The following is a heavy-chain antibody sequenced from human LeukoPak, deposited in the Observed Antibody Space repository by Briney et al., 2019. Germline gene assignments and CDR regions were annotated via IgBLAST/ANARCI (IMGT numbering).Heavy chain of an antibody. CDR1: GYTFTRYD. J-gene: IGHJ5*02. CDR3: ARCPKRTTVTTYWFDP. Sequence: ASVKVSCKASGYTFTRYDINWVRQATGQGLEWMGWMNPNSGNTGYAQKFQGRVTITRNTSISTAYMELSSLRSEDTAVYYCARCPKRTTVTTYWFDPWGQGTLVIVSS. D-gene: IGHD4-17*01. CDR2: MNPNSGNT. V-gene: IGHV1-8*03.